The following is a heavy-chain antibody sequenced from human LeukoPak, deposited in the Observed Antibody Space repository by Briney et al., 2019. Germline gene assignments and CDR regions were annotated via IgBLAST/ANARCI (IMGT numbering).Heavy chain of an antibody. V-gene: IGHV3-48*01. D-gene: IGHD1-26*01. CDR3: ARDHGSGSYFDY. J-gene: IGHJ4*02. CDR2: ISSTSSTI. CDR1: GFIFSVYS. Sequence: GGSLRLSCVASGFIFSVYSINWVRQAPGKGLEWVSYISSTSSTIYYADSVKGRFTIPRDNARNSLYLQMNTLRAEDTAVYYCARDHGSGSYFDYWGQGTLVTVSS.